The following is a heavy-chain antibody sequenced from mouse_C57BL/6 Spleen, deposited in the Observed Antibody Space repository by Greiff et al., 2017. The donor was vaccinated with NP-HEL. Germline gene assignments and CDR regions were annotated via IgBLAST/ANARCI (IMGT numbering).Heavy chain of an antibody. CDR2: ISDGGSYT. CDR3: ASVTGGFDY. Sequence: EVMLVESGGGLVKPGGSLKLSCAASGFTFSSYAMSWVRQTPEKRLEWVATISDGGSYTYYPDNVKGRFTISRDNAKNNLYLQMSHLKSEDTAMYYCASVTGGFDYWGQGTTLTVSS. CDR1: GFTFSSYA. V-gene: IGHV5-4*03. J-gene: IGHJ2*01. D-gene: IGHD1-1*02.